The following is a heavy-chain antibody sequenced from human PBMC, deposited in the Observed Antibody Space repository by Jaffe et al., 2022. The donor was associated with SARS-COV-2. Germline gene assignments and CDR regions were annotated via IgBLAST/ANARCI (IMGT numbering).Heavy chain of an antibody. CDR2: IYTSGST. Sequence: QVQLQESGPGLVKPSQTLSLTCTVSGGSISSGSYYWSWIRQPAGKGLEWIGRIYTSGSTNYNPSLKSRVTISVDTSKNQFSLKLSSVTAADTAVYYCARGGYGDYEGWGQGTLVTVSS. CDR3: ARGGYGDYEG. D-gene: IGHD4-17*01. J-gene: IGHJ4*02. V-gene: IGHV4-61*02. CDR1: GGSISSGSYY.